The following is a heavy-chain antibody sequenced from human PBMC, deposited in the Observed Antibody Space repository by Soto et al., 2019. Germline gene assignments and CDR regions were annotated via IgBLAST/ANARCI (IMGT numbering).Heavy chain of an antibody. CDR2: IIPIFGTA. V-gene: IGHV1-69*12. CDR3: ARGLVYCISTSCSINWYFDL. CDR1: GGTFSSYA. D-gene: IGHD2-2*01. Sequence: QVQLVQSGAEVKKPGSSVKVSCKASGGTFSSYAISWVRQAPGQGREWMGGIIPIFGTANYAQKFQGRVTITADESTSTAYMELSSLRSEDTAVYYCARGLVYCISTSCSINWYFDLWGRGTLVTVSS. J-gene: IGHJ2*01.